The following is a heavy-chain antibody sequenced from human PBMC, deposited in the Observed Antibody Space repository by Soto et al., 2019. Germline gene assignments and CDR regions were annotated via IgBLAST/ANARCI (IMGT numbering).Heavy chain of an antibody. CDR2: VYPGDSDS. D-gene: IGHD5-12*01. Sequence: PGESLKISCKGSGYNFASYWIGWVRQTPGKGLEWMGIVYPGDSDSRYSPSFQGQVIFSGDKSMTTAYLQWRSLTASDTAMYYCARREISATALAHDAFDIWGQGTMVTVSS. V-gene: IGHV5-51*01. CDR1: GYNFASYW. J-gene: IGHJ3*02. CDR3: ARREISATALAHDAFDI.